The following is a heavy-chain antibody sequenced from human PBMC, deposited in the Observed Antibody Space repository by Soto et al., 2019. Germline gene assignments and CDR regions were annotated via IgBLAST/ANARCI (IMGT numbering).Heavy chain of an antibody. CDR3: ARGLGAQIVDY. CDR1: GYTFTSYG. Sequence: QVQLVQSGAEVKKPGASVKVSCKASGYTFTSYGITWVRQAPGQGLEWMGWISAYNGNTKYAQKLQGRVTMTTDTPTSTVYMELRSLRSDDTAVYYWARGLGAQIVDYWGQGTLVTVSP. J-gene: IGHJ4*02. CDR2: ISAYNGNT. D-gene: IGHD1-26*01. V-gene: IGHV1-18*01.